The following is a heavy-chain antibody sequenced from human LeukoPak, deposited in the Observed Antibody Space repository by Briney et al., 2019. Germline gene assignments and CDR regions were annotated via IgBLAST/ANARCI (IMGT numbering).Heavy chain of an antibody. CDR3: AREVGWFDP. CDR1: GGTFSSYA. Sequence: ASVKVSCKASGGTFSSYAISWVRQAPGQGLEWMGGIIPIFGTANYAQKFQGRVTITADKSTSTAYMKLRSLRSEDTAVYYCAREVGWFDPWGQGTLVTVSS. V-gene: IGHV1-69*06. CDR2: IIPIFGTA. J-gene: IGHJ5*02.